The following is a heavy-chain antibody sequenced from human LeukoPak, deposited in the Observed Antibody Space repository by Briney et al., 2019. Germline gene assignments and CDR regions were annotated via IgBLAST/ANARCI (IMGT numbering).Heavy chain of an antibody. CDR3: ARAHYDSSGYS. Sequence: GGFLRLSCAASGFTFSRYGMSWVRQAPGKGLEWVSSISGSGGDTYYADSVKGRFTISRDNAKNSLYLQMNSLRAEDTAVYYCARAHYDSSGYSWGQGTLVTVSS. D-gene: IGHD3-22*01. J-gene: IGHJ5*02. CDR1: GFTFSRYG. CDR2: ISGSGGDT. V-gene: IGHV3-21*01.